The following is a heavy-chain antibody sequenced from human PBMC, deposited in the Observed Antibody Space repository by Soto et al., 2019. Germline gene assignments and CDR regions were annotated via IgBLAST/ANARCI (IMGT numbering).Heavy chain of an antibody. CDR3: ARVVHYYDSSGYSPSDAFDI. D-gene: IGHD3-22*01. Sequence: GASVKVSCKASGYTFTSYGIIWVRQAPGQGLEWMGWISAYNGNTNYAQKLQGRVTMTTDTSTSTAYMELRSLRSDDTAVYYCARVVHYYDSSGYSPSDAFDIWGQGTMVTVSS. CDR1: GYTFTSYG. CDR2: ISAYNGNT. V-gene: IGHV1-18*01. J-gene: IGHJ3*02.